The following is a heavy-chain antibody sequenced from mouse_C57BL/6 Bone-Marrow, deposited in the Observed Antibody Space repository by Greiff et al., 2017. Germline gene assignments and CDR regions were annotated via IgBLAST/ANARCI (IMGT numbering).Heavy chain of an antibody. D-gene: IGHD4-1*01. J-gene: IGHJ2*01. CDR1: GFTFSSSG. CDR3: ARGVLGYYFDG. V-gene: IGHV5-6*02. Sequence: EVKLVESGGDLVKPGGSLKLSCAASGFTFSSSGMSWVRQTPDKRLEWVATISSGGSYTYYPDRVKGRFTISRDNAKNTLYLQMSSLKSEDTAMYDCARGVLGYYFDGWGTGTTLTVSS. CDR2: ISSGGSYT.